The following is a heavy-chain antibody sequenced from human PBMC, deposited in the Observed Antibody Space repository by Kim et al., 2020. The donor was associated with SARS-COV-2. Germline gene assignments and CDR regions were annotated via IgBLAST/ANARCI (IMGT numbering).Heavy chain of an antibody. CDR3: ARVRVDYYDSSGYSDY. CDR1: GFTFSSYW. CDR2: IKQDGSEK. Sequence: GGSLRLSCAASGFTFSSYWMSWVRQAPGKGLEWVANIKQDGSEKYYVDSVKGRFTISRDNAKNSLYLQMNSLRAEDTAVYYCARVRVDYYDSSGYSDYWGQGTLVTVSS. V-gene: IGHV3-7*01. J-gene: IGHJ4*02. D-gene: IGHD3-22*01.